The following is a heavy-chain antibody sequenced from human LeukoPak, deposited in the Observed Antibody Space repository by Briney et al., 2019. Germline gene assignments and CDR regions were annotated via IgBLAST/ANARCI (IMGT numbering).Heavy chain of an antibody. D-gene: IGHD2-21*01. CDR3: AREDAVVAFDI. CDR1: GFTFSSYA. J-gene: IGHJ3*02. CDR2: ISGSGGST. V-gene: IGHV3-23*01. Sequence: GGSLRLSCAASGFTFSSYAMSWVRQAPGKGLEWVSAISGSGGSTYYADSVKGRFTISRDNSKNTLYLQMSSLTAEDTAVFYCAREDAVVAFDIWGQGTMVTVSS.